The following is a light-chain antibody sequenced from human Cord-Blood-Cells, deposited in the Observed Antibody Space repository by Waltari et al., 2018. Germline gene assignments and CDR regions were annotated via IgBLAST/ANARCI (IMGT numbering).Light chain of an antibody. V-gene: IGLV2-23*01. Sequence: QSALTQPASVSGSPGQSITISCTGTSSDVGSFNLFSWYQQHPGKAPKLMIYEGSKGPSGVSNRFSGSKSGNTASLTISGLQAEDEADYYCCSYAGSSTGVFGGGTKLTVI. CDR3: CSYAGSSTGV. J-gene: IGLJ3*02. CDR1: SSDVGSFNL. CDR2: EGS.